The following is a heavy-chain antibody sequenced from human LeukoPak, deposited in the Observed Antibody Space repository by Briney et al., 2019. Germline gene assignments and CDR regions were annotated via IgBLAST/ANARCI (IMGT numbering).Heavy chain of an antibody. J-gene: IGHJ4*02. CDR2: IYYSGST. Sequence: SETLSLTCTVSGGPISSSSYYWGWIRQPPGKGLEWIGSIYYSGSTYYNPSLKSRVTISVDTSKNQFSLKLSSVTAADTAVYYCAITYYYDSSGYRGSFDYWGQGTLVTVSS. D-gene: IGHD3-22*01. CDR1: GGPISSSSYY. V-gene: IGHV4-39*01. CDR3: AITYYYDSSGYRGSFDY.